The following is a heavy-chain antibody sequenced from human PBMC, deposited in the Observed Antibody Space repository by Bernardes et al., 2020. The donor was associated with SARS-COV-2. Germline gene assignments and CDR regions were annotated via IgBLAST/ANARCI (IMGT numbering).Heavy chain of an antibody. J-gene: IGHJ5*02. CDR2: IYHSGTT. CDR1: GDSISSNNW. V-gene: IGHV4-4*02. Sequence: SETLSLTCAVSGDSISSNNWWTWVRQPPGKGLEWIGEIYHSGTTNYNPSLKSRVTISVDKANNQFSLRLNSVTAADTARYYCSSPTAGSKFDPWGQGTLVTVAS. D-gene: IGHD1-26*01. CDR3: SSPTAGSKFDP.